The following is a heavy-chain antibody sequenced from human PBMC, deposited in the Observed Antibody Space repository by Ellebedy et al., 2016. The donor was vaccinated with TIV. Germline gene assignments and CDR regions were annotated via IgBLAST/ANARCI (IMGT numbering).Heavy chain of an antibody. V-gene: IGHV3-9*01. Sequence: GGSLRLXXAASGLTFSNYVMSWVRQAPGKGLEWVSGISWNSGSIGYADSVKGRFTISRDNAKNSLYLQMNSLRPEDTALYYCARGRERSDWFNYYYYGMDVWGQGTTVTVSS. D-gene: IGHD6-19*01. CDR3: ARGRERSDWFNYYYYGMDV. CDR2: ISWNSGSI. J-gene: IGHJ6*02. CDR1: GLTFSNYV.